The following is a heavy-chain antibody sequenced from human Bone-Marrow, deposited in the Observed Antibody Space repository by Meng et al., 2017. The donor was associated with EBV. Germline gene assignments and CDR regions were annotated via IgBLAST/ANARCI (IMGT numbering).Heavy chain of an antibody. D-gene: IGHD6-19*01. CDR2: VHYTGST. CDR3: ARPFPSWQSPRLDPFGA. J-gene: IGHJ5*02. CDR1: GDSISSFYY. Sequence: RRLRESGPGTVQPSEALSLTCTVSGDSISSFYYWGWIRQPPGRGLEWIGSVHYTGSTYYSPSLKSRVTVSVDTSKNQFSLRLTSVTAADTAVYYCARPFPSWQSPRLDPFGAWGQGTLVTVSS. V-gene: IGHV4-39*01.